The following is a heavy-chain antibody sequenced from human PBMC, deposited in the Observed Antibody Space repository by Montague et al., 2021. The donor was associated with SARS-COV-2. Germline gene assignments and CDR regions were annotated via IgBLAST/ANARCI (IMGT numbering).Heavy chain of an antibody. D-gene: IGHD3-10*01. Sequence: SETLSLTCTVSGGSISSSSYYWGWIRQPPGKGLEWIGSIYYSGSTYYNPSLKSRVTISVDTSKNQFSLKLSSVTAADTAVYYCARSPMVRGVTYYGMDAWGQGTTVTVSS. V-gene: IGHV4-39*07. J-gene: IGHJ6*02. CDR1: GGSISSSSYY. CDR3: ARSPMVRGVTYYGMDA. CDR2: IYYSGST.